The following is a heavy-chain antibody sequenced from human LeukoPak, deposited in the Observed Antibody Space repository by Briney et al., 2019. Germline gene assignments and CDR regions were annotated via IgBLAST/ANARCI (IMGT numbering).Heavy chain of an antibody. Sequence: PGGSLRLSCVVSGFTLSSYLMHWVRQAPGKGLVWVSRNNGDGSSTSYADSVKGRFTMSRDDAKNTLYLQMNSPRAEDTAVYYCARGVDNWNDPLNYWGQGTLVTVSS. CDR3: ARGVDNWNDPLNY. CDR2: NNGDGSST. J-gene: IGHJ4*02. CDR1: GFTLSSYL. V-gene: IGHV3-74*01. D-gene: IGHD1-20*01.